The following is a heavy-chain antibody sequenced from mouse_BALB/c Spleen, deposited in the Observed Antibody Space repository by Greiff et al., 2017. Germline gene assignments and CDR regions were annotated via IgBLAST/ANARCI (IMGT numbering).Heavy chain of an antibody. J-gene: IGHJ3*01. D-gene: IGHD1-1*02. CDR1: GYTFTSYW. CDR3: ASGGNYAWFAY. Sequence: VHLVESGAELARPGASVKLSCKASGYTFTSYWMQWVKQRPGQGLEWIGAIYPGDGDTRYTQKFKGKATLTADKSSSTAYMQLSSLASEDSAVYYCASGGNYAWFAYWGQGTLVTVSA. V-gene: IGHV1-87*01. CDR2: IYPGDGDT.